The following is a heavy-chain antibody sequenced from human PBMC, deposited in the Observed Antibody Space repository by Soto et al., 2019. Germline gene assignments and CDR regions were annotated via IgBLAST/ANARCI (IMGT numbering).Heavy chain of an antibody. D-gene: IGHD2-15*01. V-gene: IGHV3-74*01. J-gene: IGHJ5*02. Sequence: HPGGSLRLSCAASGLTFNRYWMHWVRHAPGKGLVWVSHINTDGTNSNYADSVKGRFTISRDNAKSTLFLQMNSLRDEDTAVYYCAREFCSGWNCYTYYFDPWGQGIPVTVSS. CDR3: AREFCSGWNCYTYYFDP. CDR1: GLTFNRYW. CDR2: INTDGTNS.